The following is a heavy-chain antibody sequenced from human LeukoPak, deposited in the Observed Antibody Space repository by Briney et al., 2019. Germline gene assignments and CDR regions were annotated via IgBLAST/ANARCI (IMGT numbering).Heavy chain of an antibody. D-gene: IGHD6-13*01. CDR1: GFTFSNYA. V-gene: IGHV3-23*01. CDR2: ISGSGSST. Sequence: GGSLRLSCAASGFTFSNYAMNWVRQAPGKGLEWVSSISGSGSSTYYADSVKGRFTISRDNAKNSLYLQMNSLRAEDTAAYYCARHSSSWEFDQWGQGTLVIVSS. J-gene: IGHJ4*02. CDR3: ARHSSSWEFDQ.